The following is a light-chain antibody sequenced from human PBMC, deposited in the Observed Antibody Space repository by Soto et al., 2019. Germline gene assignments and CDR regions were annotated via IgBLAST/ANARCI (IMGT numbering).Light chain of an antibody. J-gene: IGKJ4*01. CDR2: GAS. V-gene: IGKV3-20*01. Sequence: EIVLTQSPGTLSLSPGERATLSCRASQSVSSNYLAWYLQKPGQAPRLLIYGASSRATDIPDRFSGSGSGTDFTLTISRLEPEDFAVYYCQQYGSSPLTFGGGTNVEIK. CDR3: QQYGSSPLT. CDR1: QSVSSNY.